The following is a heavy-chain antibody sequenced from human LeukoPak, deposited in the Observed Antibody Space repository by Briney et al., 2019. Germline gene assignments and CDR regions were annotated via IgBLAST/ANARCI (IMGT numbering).Heavy chain of an antibody. CDR3: ANPGGP. D-gene: IGHD1-1*01. J-gene: IGHJ4*02. CDR1: GFTFSSYA. CDR2: ISGSGSST. Sequence: GGSLRLSCAVSGFTFSSYAMNWVRQAPGKGLEWVSAISGSGSSTYYADSVKGRFTISRDNSKNTLCLQMNSLRAEDTAVYYCANPGGPWGQGTLVTVSS. V-gene: IGHV3-23*01.